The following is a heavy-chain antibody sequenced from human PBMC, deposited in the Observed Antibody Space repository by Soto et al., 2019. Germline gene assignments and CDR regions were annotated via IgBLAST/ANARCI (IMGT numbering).Heavy chain of an antibody. Sequence: GGSLRLSCAASGFTFSSYAMSWVRQAPGKGLEWVSAISGSGGSTYYADSVKGRFTISRDNSKNTLYLQMNSLRAEDTAVYYCAKQGGHSSGWYGYYFDYWGQGTLVTVSS. CDR3: AKQGGHSSGWYGYYFDY. CDR1: GFTFSSYA. V-gene: IGHV3-23*01. CDR2: ISGSGGST. D-gene: IGHD6-19*01. J-gene: IGHJ4*02.